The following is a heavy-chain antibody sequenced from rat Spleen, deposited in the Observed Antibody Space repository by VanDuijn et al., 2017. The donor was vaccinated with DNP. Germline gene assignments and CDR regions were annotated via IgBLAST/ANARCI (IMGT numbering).Heavy chain of an antibody. D-gene: IGHD1-11*01. Sequence: QVQLKESGPGLMQPSETLSLTCTVSGFSLTSNGVGWVRQPLGKGLVWMGTIWAGGSTNYNSAVQSRLSISRDTSKSQVFLKMNRLQPEDTGTYYCASLYGYWGQGVMVTVSS. CDR1: GFSLTSNG. CDR2: IWAGGST. CDR3: ASLYGY. J-gene: IGHJ2*01. V-gene: IGHV2-72*01.